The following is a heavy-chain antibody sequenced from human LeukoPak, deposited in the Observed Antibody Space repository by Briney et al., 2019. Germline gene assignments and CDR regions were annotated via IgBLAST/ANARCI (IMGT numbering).Heavy chain of an antibody. Sequence: PSETLSLTCAVYGGSFSGYYWSWIRQPPGKGLEWIGYIYYSGSTNYNPSLKSRVTISVDTSKNQFSLKLSSVTAADTAVYYCARADYSGFDYWGQGTLVTVSS. CDR2: IYYSGST. D-gene: IGHD1-26*01. J-gene: IGHJ4*02. V-gene: IGHV4-59*01. CDR3: ARADYSGFDY. CDR1: GGSFSGYY.